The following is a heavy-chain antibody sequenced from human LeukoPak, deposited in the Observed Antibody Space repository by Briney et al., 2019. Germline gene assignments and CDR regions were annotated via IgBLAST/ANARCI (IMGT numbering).Heavy chain of an antibody. CDR1: GYSISSGYF. CDR3: ARGGYYGSGNDFRFDP. J-gene: IGHJ5*02. Sequence: SETLSLTCTVSGYSISSGYFWGWIRQPPGKGLEWIGSIYHSGTTYYNPSLKSRVTISVDTSKNQFSLKLTSVTAADTAVYYCARGGYYGSGNDFRFDPWGQGTLVTVSS. D-gene: IGHD3-10*01. CDR2: IYHSGTT. V-gene: IGHV4-38-2*02.